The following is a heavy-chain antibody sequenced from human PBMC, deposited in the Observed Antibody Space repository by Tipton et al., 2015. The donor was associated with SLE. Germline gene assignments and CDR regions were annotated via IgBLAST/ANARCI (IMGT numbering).Heavy chain of an antibody. CDR2: ISWNSGSI. J-gene: IGHJ3*02. D-gene: IGHD2-15*01. CDR1: GFTFDDYA. V-gene: IGHV3-9*01. Sequence: SLRLSCAAPGFTFDDYAMHWVRQAPGKGLEWVSGISWNSGSIGYADSVKGRFTISRDNAKNSLYLQMNSLRAEDTALYYCAKGFGQGYCSGGSCFDAFDIWGQGTMVTVSS. CDR3: AKGFGQGYCSGGSCFDAFDI.